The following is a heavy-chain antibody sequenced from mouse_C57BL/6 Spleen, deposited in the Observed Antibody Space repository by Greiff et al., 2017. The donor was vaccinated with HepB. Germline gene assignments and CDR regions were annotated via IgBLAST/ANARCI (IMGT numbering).Heavy chain of an antibody. CDR3: AILWYLDY. J-gene: IGHJ2*01. Sequence: EVQLQQSGPELVKPGASVKISCKASGYTFTDYYMNWVKQSHGKSLEWIGDINPNNGGTSYNQKFKGKATLTVDKSSSTAYMELRSLTSEDSAVYYCAILWYLDYWGQGTTLTVSS. CDR2: INPNNGGT. V-gene: IGHV1-26*01. CDR1: GYTFTDYY. D-gene: IGHD1-1*02.